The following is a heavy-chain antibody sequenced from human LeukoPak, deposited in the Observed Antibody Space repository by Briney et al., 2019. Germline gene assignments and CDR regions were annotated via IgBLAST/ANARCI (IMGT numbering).Heavy chain of an antibody. CDR1: GDSISSHF. CDR2: IHYTGST. J-gene: IGHJ1*01. CDR3: ARLRSGSSGYPEYFEH. D-gene: IGHD3-22*01. V-gene: IGHV4-59*08. Sequence: SETLSLTCTVSGDSISSHFWSWIRRPPGKGLEYIGCIHYTGSTKYNFSLKSRVTISVDTSKNQLSLRLSSVTAADTAVYYCARLRSGSSGYPEYFEHWGQGTLVTVSS.